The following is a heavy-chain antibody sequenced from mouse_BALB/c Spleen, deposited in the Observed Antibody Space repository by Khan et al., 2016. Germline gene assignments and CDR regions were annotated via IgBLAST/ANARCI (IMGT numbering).Heavy chain of an antibody. J-gene: IGHJ1*01. CDR1: GYSITTFYN. D-gene: IGHD2-1*01. CDR3: ARNYAYFDV. CDR2: LHFSGTT. Sequence: VQLKESGLDLVRPSQSLSLTCTVTGYSITTFYNWHWIRQFPGNKLEWMGSLHFSGTTNYNPSLKSRFSIIRDTSKNQFFLQLKSVTTEDTATYYCARNYAYFDVWGAGTTVTVSS. V-gene: IGHV3-1*02.